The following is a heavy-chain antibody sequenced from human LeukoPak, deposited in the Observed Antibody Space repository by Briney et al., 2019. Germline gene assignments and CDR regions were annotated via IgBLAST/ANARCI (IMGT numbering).Heavy chain of an antibody. V-gene: IGHV3-9*01. D-gene: IGHD2-15*01. CDR1: GFIFDDYA. CDR3: AVDNCAGGNCYLTY. J-gene: IGHJ4*02. Sequence: GGSLRLSCAASGFIFDDYAMHWVRQAPGKGLEWVSGISWDSASIGYADSVKGRFTISRDNAKNSLYLQMNSLRAEDTALYYCAVDNCAGGNCYLTYWGQGTLVTVSS. CDR2: ISWDSASI.